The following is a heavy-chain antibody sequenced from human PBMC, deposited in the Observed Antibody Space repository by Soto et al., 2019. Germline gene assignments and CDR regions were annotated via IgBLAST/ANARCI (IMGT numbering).Heavy chain of an antibody. CDR2: IIPIFGTA. Sequence: SVKVSCKASGGTFSSYAISGVRQAPGQGLEWMGGIIPIFGTANYAQKFQGRVTITADKSTSTAYMELSSLRSEDTAVYYCARGDGGQTYYYGSGRYRGRGMDVSRQRITVTL. CDR3: ARGDGGQTYYYGSGRYRGRGMDV. V-gene: IGHV1-69*06. CDR1: GGTFSSYA. J-gene: IGHJ6*02. D-gene: IGHD3-10*01.